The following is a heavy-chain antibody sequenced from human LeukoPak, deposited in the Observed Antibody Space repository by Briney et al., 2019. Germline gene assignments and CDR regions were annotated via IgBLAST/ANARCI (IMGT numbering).Heavy chain of an antibody. J-gene: IGHJ5*02. D-gene: IGHD3-16*01. V-gene: IGHV1-18*01. CDR3: AREDYDYVWGSYSGKNWFDP. CDR1: GYTFTSYG. Sequence: ASVKVYCKASGYTFTSYGISWVRQAPGQGLEWMGWISAYNGNTNYAQKLQGRVTMTTDTSTSTAYMELRSLRSDDTAVYYCAREDYDYVWGSYSGKNWFDPWGQGTLVTVSS. CDR2: ISAYNGNT.